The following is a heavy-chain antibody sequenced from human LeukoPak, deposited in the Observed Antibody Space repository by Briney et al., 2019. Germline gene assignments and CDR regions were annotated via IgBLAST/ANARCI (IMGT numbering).Heavy chain of an antibody. D-gene: IGHD4-17*01. J-gene: IGHJ6*03. CDR3: ARSYYGDYYMDV. CDR2: IIPIFGTA. CDR1: GGTFSSYA. Sequence: SVKVSCKASGGTFSSYAISWVRQAPGQGLEWMGRIIPIFGTANYAQKFQDRVTITTDESTSTAYMELSSLRSEDTAVYYCARSYYGDYYMDVWGKGTTVTVSS. V-gene: IGHV1-69*05.